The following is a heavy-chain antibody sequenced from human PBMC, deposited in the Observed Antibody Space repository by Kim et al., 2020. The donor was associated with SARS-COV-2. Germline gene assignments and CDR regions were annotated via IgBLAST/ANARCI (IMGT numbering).Heavy chain of an antibody. Sequence: GGSLRLTCAASGFTFSSYGMHWVRQAPGKGLEWVAVIWYDGSNKYYADSVKGRFTISRDNSKNTLYLQMNSLRAKDTAVYYCARDLLVGATSYGMDVWGQGTTVTVSS. CDR2: IWYDGSNK. V-gene: IGHV3-33*01. D-gene: IGHD1-26*01. CDR1: GFTFSSYG. J-gene: IGHJ6*02. CDR3: ARDLLVGATSYGMDV.